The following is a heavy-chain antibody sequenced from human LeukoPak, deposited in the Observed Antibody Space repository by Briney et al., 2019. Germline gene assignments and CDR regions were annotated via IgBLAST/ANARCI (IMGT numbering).Heavy chain of an antibody. Sequence: SETLSLTCTVSGGSISSSSYYWGWIRQPPGKGLEWIGSIYYSGSTYYNPSLKSRVTISVDTSKNQFSLKLSSVTAADTAVYYCAREVREYSSGWYDDYWGQGTLVTVSS. V-gene: IGHV4-39*07. CDR2: IYYSGST. J-gene: IGHJ4*02. CDR3: AREVREYSSGWYDDY. D-gene: IGHD6-19*01. CDR1: GGSISSSSYY.